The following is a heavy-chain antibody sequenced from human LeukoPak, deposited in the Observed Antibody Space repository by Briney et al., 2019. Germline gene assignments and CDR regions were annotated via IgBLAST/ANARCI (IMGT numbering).Heavy chain of an antibody. D-gene: IGHD6-13*01. CDR1: ALTLSIDW. CDR3: ARDGLFVGIFDY. V-gene: IGHV3-7*01. J-gene: IGHJ4*02. CDR2: IKQEGRDT. Sequence: GASLSPSRAPSALTLSIDWTGSVRPPPGEGGGGGANIKQEGRDTYYADSVKARSTIPRDNAKNSLYLQMNSLRAEDTGVYYCARDGLFVGIFDYWGQGTLVTVSS.